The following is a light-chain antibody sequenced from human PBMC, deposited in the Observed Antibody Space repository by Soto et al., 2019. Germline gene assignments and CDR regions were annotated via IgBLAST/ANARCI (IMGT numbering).Light chain of an antibody. CDR3: GSWDSSLNSVV. J-gene: IGLJ2*01. CDR2: ANN. Sequence: QSALTQPPSVSAASGQKVTISCSGSSSNIGNNFVSWYQQVPGTAPKLLISANNNRPSGIPDRFSGSQSGTSATLGITGLQTGDEADYYCGSWDSSLNSVVFGGGTKLTVL. V-gene: IGLV1-51*01. CDR1: SSNIGNNF.